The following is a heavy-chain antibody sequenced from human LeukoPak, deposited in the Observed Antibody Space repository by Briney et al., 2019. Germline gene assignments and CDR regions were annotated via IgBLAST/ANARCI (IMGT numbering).Heavy chain of an antibody. CDR1: GGSFSGYY. Sequence: SETLSLTCAVYGGSFSGYYWSWIRQPPGKGLEWIGEINHSGSTNYNPSLKSRVTISVDTSKNQFSLKLSSVTAADTAVYYCARVGAYAAVNWWGQGTLVSVSS. CDR3: ARVGAYAAVNW. D-gene: IGHD2-2*01. V-gene: IGHV4-34*01. CDR2: INHSGST. J-gene: IGHJ4*02.